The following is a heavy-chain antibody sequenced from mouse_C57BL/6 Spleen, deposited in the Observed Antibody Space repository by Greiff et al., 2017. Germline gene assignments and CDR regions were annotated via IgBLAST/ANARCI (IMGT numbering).Heavy chain of an antibody. V-gene: IGHV1-22*01. CDR3: ARGGDWFAY. CDR1: GYTFPDYN. J-gene: IGHJ3*01. Sequence: EVKLLESGPELVKPGASVKMSCTASGYTFPDYNMSWVKQSHGKSLEWIGYINPNNGGTSYNQKFKGKATLTVNKSSSTAYMELRSLTSEDSAVYYCARGGDWFAYWGQGTLVTVSA. CDR2: INPNNGGT.